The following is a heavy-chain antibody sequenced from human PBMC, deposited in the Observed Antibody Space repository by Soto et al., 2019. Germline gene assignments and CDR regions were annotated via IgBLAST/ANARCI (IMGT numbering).Heavy chain of an antibody. Sequence: EVQLLESGGDLVQPGGSLRLSCAASGFTFSTYAMTWVRQAPGKGLEWVSAILGGGAFTYYADSVKGRFTISRDNSKNTLYLQMDSLRDEDTAVYFCAKDLDSGWRSWGHWGQGTLVTVSS. V-gene: IGHV3-23*01. D-gene: IGHD6-19*01. J-gene: IGHJ4*02. CDR3: AKDLDSGWRSWGH. CDR1: GFTFSTYA. CDR2: ILGGGAFT.